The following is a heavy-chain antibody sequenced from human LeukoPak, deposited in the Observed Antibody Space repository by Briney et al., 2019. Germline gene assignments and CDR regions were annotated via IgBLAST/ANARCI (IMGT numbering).Heavy chain of an antibody. CDR3: ARVKGSGYRNSIDY. V-gene: IGHV3-20*04. Sequence: PGGSLRLSCAASGFTFDDYAMNWVRQAPGKGLEWVSGINWNGGSTYYRDSGKGRFTISRDNAKNSLYLQMNSLRAEDTALYYCARVKGSGYRNSIDYWGQGTLVTVSS. D-gene: IGHD3-3*01. J-gene: IGHJ4*02. CDR2: INWNGGST. CDR1: GFTFDDYA.